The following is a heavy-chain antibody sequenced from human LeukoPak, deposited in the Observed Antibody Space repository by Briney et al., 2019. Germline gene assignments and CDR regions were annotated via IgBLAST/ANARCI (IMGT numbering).Heavy chain of an antibody. Sequence: SETLSLTCTVSGGSISSYYWSWMRQPPGKGLEWIGYIYYSGSTNYNPSLKSRVTISVDTSKNQFSLKLSSVTAADTAVYYCARAGPMIVVVTDHDAFDIWGQGTMVTVSS. CDR2: IYYSGST. CDR1: GGSISSYY. CDR3: ARAGPMIVVVTDHDAFDI. D-gene: IGHD3-22*01. V-gene: IGHV4-59*01. J-gene: IGHJ3*02.